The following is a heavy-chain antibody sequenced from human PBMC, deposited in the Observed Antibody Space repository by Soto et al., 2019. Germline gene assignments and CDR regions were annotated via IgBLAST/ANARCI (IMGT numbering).Heavy chain of an antibody. V-gene: IGHV4-30-4*01. J-gene: IGHJ4*02. CDR1: GGSISSGDYY. CDR2: IYYSGST. D-gene: IGHD3-22*01. CDR3: AREDRIVETPGHLDY. Sequence: PSETLSLTCTVSGGSISSGDYYWSWIRQPPGKGLEWIGYIYYSGSTYYNPSLKSRVTISVDTSKNQFSLKLSSVTAADTAVYYCAREDRIVETPGHLDYWGQGTLVTVS.